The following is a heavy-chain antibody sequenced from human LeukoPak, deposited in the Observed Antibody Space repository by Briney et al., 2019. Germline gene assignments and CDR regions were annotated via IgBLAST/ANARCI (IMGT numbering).Heavy chain of an antibody. CDR1: GGSISSGSYY. V-gene: IGHV4-61*02. Sequence: SQTLSLTCTVSGGSISSGSYYWSWIRQPAGKGLEWIGRIYTSGSTNYNPSLKSRVTISVDTSKNQFSLKLSSVTAADTAVYCCASNGHYYDSSGLSYWGQGTLVTVSS. J-gene: IGHJ4*02. D-gene: IGHD3-22*01. CDR2: IYTSGST. CDR3: ASNGHYYDSSGLSY.